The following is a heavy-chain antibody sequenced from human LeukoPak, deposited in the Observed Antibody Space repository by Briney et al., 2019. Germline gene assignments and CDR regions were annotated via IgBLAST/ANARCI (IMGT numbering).Heavy chain of an antibody. J-gene: IGHJ4*02. CDR3: ARDFKYCTGGVCYFTAVADY. Sequence: GDSLRLSCWASGFMFKDYGMNWVRQVPGKGLEWVSGINWDASSTNHADSVKGRFTISRDNAKNSLYLQMNTLRAEDTALYYCARDFKYCTGGVCYFTAVADYWGQGTLVTVSS. V-gene: IGHV3-20*04. D-gene: IGHD2-8*02. CDR1: GFMFKDYG. CDR2: INWDASST.